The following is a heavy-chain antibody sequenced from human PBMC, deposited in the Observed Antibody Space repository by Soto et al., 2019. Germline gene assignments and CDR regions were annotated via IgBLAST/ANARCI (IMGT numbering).Heavy chain of an antibody. Sequence: PXESVKISCKGSGYSFTSYWIGWVGQIPGKGLEWMGIIYPGDSDTRYSPSFQGQVTISADKSISTAYLQWSSLKASDTAMYYCARQGVVPLEYYFDYWGQGTLVTVSS. CDR2: IYPGDSDT. V-gene: IGHV5-51*01. CDR3: ARQGVVPLEYYFDY. CDR1: GYSFTSYW. D-gene: IGHD2-15*01. J-gene: IGHJ4*02.